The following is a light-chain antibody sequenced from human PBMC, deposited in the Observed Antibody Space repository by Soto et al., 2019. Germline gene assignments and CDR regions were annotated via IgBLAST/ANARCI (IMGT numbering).Light chain of an antibody. Sequence: EIVMTQSPATLSVSPGERATLSCRASQSVSSNLAWYQHRPGQAPRLLTNGASTRATGIPGRFSGSGSGTEFTLTISSLQSEDIAVYFCLQYNNWPPETWTFGPGTKVEIK. CDR1: QSVSSN. J-gene: IGKJ1*01. CDR3: LQYNNWPPETWT. CDR2: GAS. V-gene: IGKV3-15*01.